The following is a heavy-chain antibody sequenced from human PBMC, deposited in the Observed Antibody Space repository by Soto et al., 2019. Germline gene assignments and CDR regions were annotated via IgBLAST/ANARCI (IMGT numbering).Heavy chain of an antibody. CDR3: ARGSGRFGELWGWFDP. D-gene: IGHD3-10*01. V-gene: IGHV4-34*01. J-gene: IGHJ5*02. CDR2: INHSGST. CDR1: GGSFSGYY. Sequence: SETLSLTCAVYGGSFSGYYWSWIRQPPGKGLEWIGEINHSGSTNYNPSLKSRVTISVDTSKNQFSLKLSSVTAADTAVYYCARGSGRFGELWGWFDPWGHGTLVTVSS.